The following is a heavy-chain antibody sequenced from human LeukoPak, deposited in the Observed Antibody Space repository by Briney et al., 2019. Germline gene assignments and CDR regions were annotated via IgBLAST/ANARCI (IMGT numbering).Heavy chain of an antibody. Sequence: SETLSLTCTVSGGSISSGGYYWSWIRQHPEKGLEWIGYIYYSGSTYYNPSLKSRVTISVDTSKNQFSLKLSSVTATDTAVYYCARGYPAADYYYGSGSYEDWGQGTLVTVSS. CDR1: GGSISSGGYY. J-gene: IGHJ4*02. V-gene: IGHV4-31*03. D-gene: IGHD3-10*01. CDR2: IYYSGST. CDR3: ARGYPAADYYYGSGSYED.